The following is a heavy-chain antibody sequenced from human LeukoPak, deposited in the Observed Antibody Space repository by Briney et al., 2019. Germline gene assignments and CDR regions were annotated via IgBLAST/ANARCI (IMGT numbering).Heavy chain of an antibody. CDR2: IRGSGGGT. V-gene: IGHV3-23*01. J-gene: IGHJ4*02. Sequence: PGGSLRLSCAASGFTFSSYAMSWVRQAPGNGLEWVSTIRGSGGGTYYADSVKGRFTISRDNSKNTLYLQMNSLRDEDTALYYCAKAGIGVVGYFDYWGQGTLVTVSS. CDR3: AKAGIGVVGYFDY. D-gene: IGHD6-19*01. CDR1: GFTFSSYA.